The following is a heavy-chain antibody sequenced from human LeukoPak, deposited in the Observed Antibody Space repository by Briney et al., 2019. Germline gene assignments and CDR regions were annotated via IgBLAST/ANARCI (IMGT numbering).Heavy chain of an antibody. CDR3: ARDTGGGYSCYDC. D-gene: IGHD5-18*01. CDR2: IRYDGSNK. CDR1: GFTFSSYG. J-gene: IGHJ4*02. Sequence: PGGSLRLSCAASGFTFSSYGMHWVRQAPGKGLEWVAFIRYDGSNKYYADSVKGRFTISRDNAKNSLYLQMNSLRAEDTAVYYCARDTGGGYSCYDCWGQGTLVTVSS. V-gene: IGHV3-30*02.